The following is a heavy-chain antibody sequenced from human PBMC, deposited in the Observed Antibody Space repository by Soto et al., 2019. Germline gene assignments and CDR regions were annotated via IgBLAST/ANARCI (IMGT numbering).Heavy chain of an antibody. J-gene: IGHJ4*02. D-gene: IGHD3-10*01. V-gene: IGHV3-23*01. CDR2: ISGSGGST. CDR3: AKVFVLLWFGELSG. CDR1: GFTFSSYA. Sequence: EVQLLESGRGLVQPGGSLRLSCAASGFTFSSYAMSWVRQAPGKGLEWVSAISGSGGSTYYADSVKGRFTISRDNSKNTLYLQMNSLRAEDTAVYYCAKVFVLLWFGELSGWGQGTLVTVSS.